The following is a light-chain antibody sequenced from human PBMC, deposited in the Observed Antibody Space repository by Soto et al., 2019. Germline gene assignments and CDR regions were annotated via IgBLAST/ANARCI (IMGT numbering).Light chain of an antibody. CDR2: ANN. V-gene: IGLV1-40*01. CDR3: QSYDSSLSGSRV. Sequence: QSVLTQPPSVSVAPGQRVTISCTGSSSNIGAGYDVHWYQQLPGTAPKLLIYANNNRPSGVPDRFSGSKSGTSASLTITGLQAEDEADYYCQSYDSSLSGSRVFGTGTKVTVL. CDR1: SSNIGAGYD. J-gene: IGLJ1*01.